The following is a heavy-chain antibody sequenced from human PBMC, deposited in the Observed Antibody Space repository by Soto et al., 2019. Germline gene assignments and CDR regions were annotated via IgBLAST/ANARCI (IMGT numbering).Heavy chain of an antibody. D-gene: IGHD3-3*01. Sequence: EVQLLESGGGLVQPGGSLRLSCSASGFTFTSYAMSWVRQAPGKGLEWVSGISGSGGDTKSADSVKGRFTISRDNFKNMLYLQINSLRAEDTAVYYCAKHDFWTLYNTGLDSWGQGTLVTVSS. J-gene: IGHJ4*02. CDR3: AKHDFWTLYNTGLDS. CDR2: ISGSGGDT. V-gene: IGHV3-23*01. CDR1: GFTFTSYA.